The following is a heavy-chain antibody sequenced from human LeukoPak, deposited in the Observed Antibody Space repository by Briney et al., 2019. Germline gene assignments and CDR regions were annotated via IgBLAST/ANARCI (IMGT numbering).Heavy chain of an antibody. CDR1: GFTFSSYE. CDR2: ISTSGSVI. V-gene: IGHV3-48*03. D-gene: IGHD6-13*01. CDR3: ARAWYPEYFQY. Sequence: PGGSLRLSCTASGFTFSSYEMHWVRQAPGRGLEGVSYISTSGSVIYYAESVKGRYTISRDNAKNSVNLQMNSLRAEDTAVYYCARAWYPEYFQYWGQGTLVTVSS. J-gene: IGHJ1*01.